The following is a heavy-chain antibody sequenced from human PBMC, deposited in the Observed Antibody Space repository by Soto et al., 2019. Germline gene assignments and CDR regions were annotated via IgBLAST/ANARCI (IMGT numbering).Heavy chain of an antibody. CDR3: ARHPSDFWFDP. CDR2: IYYSGST. CDR1: GGSISSSSYF. D-gene: IGHD2-21*02. V-gene: IGHV4-39*01. Sequence: QLQLQESGPGLVKPSETLSLTCSVSGGSISSSSYFWGWIRQPPGKGLEWIGSIYYSGSTYYNPSLKSRVTVSVDTSKNQFSLKLSSVTAADTALYYCARHPSDFWFDPWGQVTLVTVSS. J-gene: IGHJ5*02.